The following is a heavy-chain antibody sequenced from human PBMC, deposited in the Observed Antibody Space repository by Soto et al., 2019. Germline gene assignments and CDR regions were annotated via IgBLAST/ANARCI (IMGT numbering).Heavy chain of an antibody. CDR2: IKQDGGEK. CDR3: ACERWWLVH. CDR1: GFTFSGYW. V-gene: IGHV3-7*01. J-gene: IGHJ4*02. D-gene: IGHD6-19*01. Sequence: EVQLVESGGGLVQPGGSLRLSFAASGFTFSGYWMNWVRQAPGKGLEWVANIKQDGGEKYYVDSVKGRFTIARDNAKNSLYLKMKGLRAEDTVVYYFACERWWLVHWGQLSLVTVSS.